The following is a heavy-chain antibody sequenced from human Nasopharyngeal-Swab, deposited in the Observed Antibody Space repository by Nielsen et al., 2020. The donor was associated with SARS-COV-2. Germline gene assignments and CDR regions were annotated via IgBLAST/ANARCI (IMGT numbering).Heavy chain of an antibody. V-gene: IGHV3-15*01. J-gene: IGHJ4*02. CDR3: TTERGYSYDNIYYFDY. Sequence: GGSLRLSCAVSGFTLRNAWMSWVRQAQGKGLEWVGRIKSKTDGGTTDYAATVKGRFTISRDDSKNTLYLQINSLKTEDRAVYYCTTERGYSYDNIYYFDYWGQGTLVTVSS. D-gene: IGHD5-18*01. CDR2: IKSKTDGGTT. CDR1: GFTLRNAW.